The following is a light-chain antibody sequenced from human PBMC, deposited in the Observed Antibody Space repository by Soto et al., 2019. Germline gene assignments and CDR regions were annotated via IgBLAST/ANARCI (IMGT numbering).Light chain of an antibody. CDR3: CSYTNINKRACV. V-gene: IGLV2-14*01. CDR2: EVT. CDR1: SGDIGSYNC. J-gene: IGLJ1*01. Sequence: QSALTQPASVSGSPGQSITISCTGTSGDIGSYNCVSWYQQHPGKAPKLIIYEVTDRPSGVSNRFSGSKSSTTASLTISGLQAENEAEYYCCSYTNINKRACVFGTGTKVTVL.